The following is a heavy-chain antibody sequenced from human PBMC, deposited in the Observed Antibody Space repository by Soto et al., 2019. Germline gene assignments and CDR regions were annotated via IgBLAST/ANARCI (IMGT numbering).Heavy chain of an antibody. CDR3: ARGEVLYYGMDV. Sequence: SETLSLTCTVSGGSISSGNSYWSWIRQPPGKGLEWIGYIYYSGSTYYNPSLKGRVTISVDTSKNQFSLKLSSVTAADTAVYYCARGEVLYYGMDVWGQGTTVTVSS. V-gene: IGHV4-30-4*01. CDR1: GGSISSGNSY. J-gene: IGHJ6*02. CDR2: IYYSGST.